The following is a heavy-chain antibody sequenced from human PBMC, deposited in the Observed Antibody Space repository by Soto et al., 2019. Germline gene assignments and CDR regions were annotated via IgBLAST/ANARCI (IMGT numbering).Heavy chain of an antibody. CDR1: GLTFNTYN. V-gene: IGHV3-21*01. CDR2: ISSSSAYI. CDR3: ARDGGSGLSWFDP. Sequence: GGSLSLSCAATGLTFNTYNMNWVRQAPGKGLEWVSSISSSSAYIYYADAVKGRFTITRDNAKNLLFLQMNSLRAEDTAVYYYARDGGSGLSWFDPWGQGTQVTVSS. J-gene: IGHJ5*02. D-gene: IGHD6-19*01.